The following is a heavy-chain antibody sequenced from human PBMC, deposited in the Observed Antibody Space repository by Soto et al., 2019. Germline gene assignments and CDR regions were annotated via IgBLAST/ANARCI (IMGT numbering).Heavy chain of an antibody. D-gene: IGHD2-21*01. CDR2: INHSGST. Sequence: QVQLQQWGAGLLKPSETLSLTCAVYGGAFSGYYWTWLRQPPGTGLEWIGEINHSGSTNYNPSLKSRVTISVDTSKHQFSLKLPSVTAADTAVYYCARDKIPGLFDYWGKGTLITVSS. CDR1: GGAFSGYY. V-gene: IGHV4-34*01. J-gene: IGHJ4*02. CDR3: ARDKIPGLFDY.